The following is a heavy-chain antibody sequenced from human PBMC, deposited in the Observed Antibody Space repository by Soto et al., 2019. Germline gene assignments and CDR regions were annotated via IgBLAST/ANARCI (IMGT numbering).Heavy chain of an antibody. J-gene: IGHJ4*02. V-gene: IGHV3-23*01. D-gene: IGHD3-3*01. CDR2: ISGSGGST. CDR3: ARDLMEWHYFDY. CDR1: GFTFSSYA. Sequence: GGSLRLSCAASGFTFSSYAMSWVRQAPGKGLEWVSAISGSGGSTYYADSVKGRFTISRDNSKNTLYLQMNSLRAEDTAVYYCARDLMEWHYFDYWGQGTLVTVSS.